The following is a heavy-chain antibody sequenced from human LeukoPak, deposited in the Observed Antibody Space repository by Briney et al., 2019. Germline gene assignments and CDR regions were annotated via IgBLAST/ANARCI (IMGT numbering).Heavy chain of an antibody. CDR2: ISSSSSTT. CDR3: ARDGYGGRNYGGAFDY. V-gene: IGHV3-48*02. Sequence: PGGSLRLSCVASGFTFSSYSMDWVRQAPGKGLEWVSYISSSSSTTYYADSVKGRFTISRDNAKNSLYLQMNSLRDEDTAVYYCARDGYGGRNYGGAFDYWGQGTLVTVSS. D-gene: IGHD1-26*01. CDR1: GFTFSSYS. J-gene: IGHJ4*02.